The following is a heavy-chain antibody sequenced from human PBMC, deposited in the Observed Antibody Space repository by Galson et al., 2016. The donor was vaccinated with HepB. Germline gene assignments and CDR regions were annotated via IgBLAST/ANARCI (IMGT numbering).Heavy chain of an antibody. J-gene: IGHJ4*02. Sequence: SLRLSCAASGFPFGSDAFHWVRQAPGKGLEWVAMISYDGSKQFYAASVKGRFTISRDNSKDTMFLEMNSLTATDTAVYFCDRDPHSSGWSGVMGYIDYWGQGTLVTVSS. V-gene: IGHV3-30-3*01. D-gene: IGHD6-19*01. CDR1: GFPFGSDA. CDR3: DRDPHSSGWSGVMGYIDY. CDR2: ISYDGSKQ.